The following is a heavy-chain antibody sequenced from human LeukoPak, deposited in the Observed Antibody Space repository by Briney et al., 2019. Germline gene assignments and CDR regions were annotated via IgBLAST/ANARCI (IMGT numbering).Heavy chain of an antibody. CDR1: GFTFSRYW. V-gene: IGHV3-74*01. CDR2: INTDGSTT. Sequence: GGSLRLSCVASGFTFSRYWMHWVRQAPGKGLVWVSRINTDGSTTSYADSVKGRFTISRDNAKNSLYLQMNSLRAEDTAVYYCARRIAVAGTEGFDYWGQGTLVTVSS. D-gene: IGHD6-19*01. J-gene: IGHJ4*02. CDR3: ARRIAVAGTEGFDY.